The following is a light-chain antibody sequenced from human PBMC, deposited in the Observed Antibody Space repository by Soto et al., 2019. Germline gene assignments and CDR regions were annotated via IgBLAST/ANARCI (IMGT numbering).Light chain of an antibody. V-gene: IGKV3-20*01. Sequence: EIVLTQSPGTLSLSPGERATLSCRASQSVSSSYVAWYQQKPGQAPRLLIYGASSRATGIPDRFSGSGSGTDFTLPISRLEPEDFAVYYCQQYGSSPLTFGPGNKVDIK. J-gene: IGKJ3*01. CDR1: QSVSSSY. CDR3: QQYGSSPLT. CDR2: GAS.